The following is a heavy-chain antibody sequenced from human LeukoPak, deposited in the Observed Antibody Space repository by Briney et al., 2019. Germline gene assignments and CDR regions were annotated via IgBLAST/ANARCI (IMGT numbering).Heavy chain of an antibody. D-gene: IGHD3-22*01. CDR2: MYYSGGT. V-gene: IGHV4-59*01. CDR3: ARAGYDTSGFWYFDL. CDR1: GGSISNYY. J-gene: IGHJ2*01. Sequence: SETLSLTCSVSGGSISNYYWSWIRQPPGKGLEWIGSMYYSGGTSYNPSLKSRATISEDTSKKQFSLKLSSVTAADTAVYYCARAGYDTSGFWYFDLWGRGTLVTVSS.